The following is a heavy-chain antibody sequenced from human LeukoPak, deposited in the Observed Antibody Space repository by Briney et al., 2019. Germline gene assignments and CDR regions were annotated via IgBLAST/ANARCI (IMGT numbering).Heavy chain of an antibody. CDR3: ARGRGIYYMDV. CDR1: GFTFSSYW. D-gene: IGHD2-15*01. CDR2: INTDGSST. Sequence: PGGSLRLSCAASGFTFSSYWMHWVRQAPGKGLVWVSRINTDGSSTSYADSVKGRFTISRDNAKNTLYLQMNSLGAEDTAVYYCARGRGIYYMDVWGKGTTVTVSS. J-gene: IGHJ6*03. V-gene: IGHV3-74*01.